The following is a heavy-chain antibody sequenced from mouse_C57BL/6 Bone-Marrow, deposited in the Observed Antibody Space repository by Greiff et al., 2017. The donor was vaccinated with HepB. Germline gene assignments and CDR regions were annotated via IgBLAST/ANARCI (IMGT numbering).Heavy chain of an antibody. D-gene: IGHD2-5*01. CDR2: IDPENGDT. CDR3: TGDIVTAY. J-gene: IGHJ2*01. V-gene: IGHV14-4*01. CDR1: GFNIKDDY. Sequence: EVKLVESGAELVRPGASVKLSCTASGFNIKDDYMHWVKQRPEQGLEWIGWIDPENGDTEYASKFQGKAIITADTSSNTAYLQLSSLTSEDTAVYYCTGDIVTAYWGQGTTLTVSA.